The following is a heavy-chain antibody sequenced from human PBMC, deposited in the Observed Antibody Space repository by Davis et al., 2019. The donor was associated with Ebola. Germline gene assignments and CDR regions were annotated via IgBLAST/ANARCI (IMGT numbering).Heavy chain of an antibody. CDR2: INSDGSST. Sequence: GESLKISCSASGFTFSSYWMHWVRQAPGKGLVWVSRINSDGSSTSYADSVKGRFTISRDNAKNTLYLQMNSLRAEDTAVYYCARAVAGTRWFDPWGQGTLVTVSS. V-gene: IGHV3-74*01. J-gene: IGHJ5*02. CDR1: GFTFSSYW. D-gene: IGHD6-19*01. CDR3: ARAVAGTRWFDP.